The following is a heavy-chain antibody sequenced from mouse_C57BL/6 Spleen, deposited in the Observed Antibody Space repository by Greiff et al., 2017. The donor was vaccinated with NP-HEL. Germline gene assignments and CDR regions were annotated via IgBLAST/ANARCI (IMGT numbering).Heavy chain of an antibody. CDR3: ARQRGYGSSYGYFDV. J-gene: IGHJ1*03. CDR1: GFTFSDYY. Sequence: EVHLVESGGGLVQPGGSLKLSCAASGFTFSDYYMYWVRQTPEKRLEWVAYISNGGGSTYYPDTVKGRFTISRDNAKNTLYLQMSRLKSEDTAMYYCARQRGYGSSYGYFDVWGTGTTVTVSS. CDR2: ISNGGGST. D-gene: IGHD1-1*01. V-gene: IGHV5-12*01.